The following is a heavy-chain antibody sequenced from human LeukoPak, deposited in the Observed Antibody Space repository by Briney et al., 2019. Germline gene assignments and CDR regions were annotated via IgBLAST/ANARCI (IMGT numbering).Heavy chain of an antibody. CDR3: ARAGGSIKPFDY. V-gene: IGHV3-53*01. CDR1: GFTLSSNY. D-gene: IGHD2-2*01. CDR2: IYSGGTT. Sequence: GGSLRLSCAASGFTLSSNYMNWVRQAPGKGLEWVSVIYSGGTTYDSDSVKGRFTISRDNSENTLYLQMNTLRAEDTAVYYCARAGGSIKPFDYWGQGTLVTVSS. J-gene: IGHJ4*02.